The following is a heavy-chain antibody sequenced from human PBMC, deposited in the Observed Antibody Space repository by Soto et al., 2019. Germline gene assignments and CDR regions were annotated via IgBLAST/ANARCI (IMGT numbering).Heavy chain of an antibody. Sequence: EVQLVESGGGLVKPGGSLRLSCAASGFTFSSYSMNWVRQAPGKGLEWVSSISTSSSYIYYADSVKGRFTISRDNAKNSLYLQMNSLRAEDTAVYYCVRWGDGYNLNWYFDLWGRGTLVSVSS. CDR3: VRWGDGYNLNWYFDL. D-gene: IGHD5-12*01. J-gene: IGHJ2*01. V-gene: IGHV3-21*01. CDR1: GFTFSSYS. CDR2: ISTSSSYI.